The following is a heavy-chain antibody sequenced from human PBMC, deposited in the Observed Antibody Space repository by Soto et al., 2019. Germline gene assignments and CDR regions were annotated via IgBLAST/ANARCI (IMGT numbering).Heavy chain of an antibody. J-gene: IGHJ4*02. CDR1: DLTFSSYG. V-gene: IGHV3-30*18. CDR3: AKDTYYHDSSGYYVFDY. CDR2: ISYDGSNK. Sequence: QVQLVESGGGVVQPGRSMTLSCVAPDLTFSSYGIHWVRQAPGKGLEWVAVISYDGSNKQYGDSVKGRFTMSRDNSKKKVHLQMNSLRVEDTAVYYCAKDTYYHDSSGYYVFDYWGQGTLVTVSS. D-gene: IGHD3-22*01.